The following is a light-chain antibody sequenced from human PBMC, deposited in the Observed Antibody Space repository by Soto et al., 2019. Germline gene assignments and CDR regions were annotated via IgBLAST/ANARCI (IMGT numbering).Light chain of an antibody. CDR1: SSDVGSYNV. CDR2: DGK. CDR3: CSYAGTSTFV. J-gene: IGLJ1*01. Sequence: QSALTQPASVSGSPGQSITISCSGTSSDVGSYNVVSWYQQHRGKPPKLMLYDGKKPPSGASNRFSGSKSANTASRTISLLKSEDEDDYYCCSYAGTSTFVFGAGTKLTVL. V-gene: IGLV2-23*01.